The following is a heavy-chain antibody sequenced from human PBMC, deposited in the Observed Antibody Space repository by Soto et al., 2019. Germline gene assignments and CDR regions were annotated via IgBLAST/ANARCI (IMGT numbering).Heavy chain of an antibody. CDR2: IDNSGST. Sequence: SETLSLTCPVSGASVSTSVYYWTWIRQHPGKGLEWIGYIDNSGSTYYNPSLTGRVDISVDTSKNQFSLNLQSLTAADTAFYYCAGAVSDFDVRRYRTSYFDQWGQGILVNVSS. J-gene: IGHJ4*02. V-gene: IGHV4-31*03. CDR3: AGAVSDFDVRRYRTSYFDQ. CDR1: GASVSTSVYY. D-gene: IGHD3-10*02.